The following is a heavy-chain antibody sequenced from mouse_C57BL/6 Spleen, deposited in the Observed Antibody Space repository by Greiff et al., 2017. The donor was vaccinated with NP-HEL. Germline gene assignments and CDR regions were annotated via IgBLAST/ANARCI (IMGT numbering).Heavy chain of an antibody. D-gene: IGHD1-1*01. Sequence: QVQLKESGAELVKPGASVKISCKASGYAFSSYWMNWVKQRPGKGLEWIGQIYPGDGDTNYNGKFKGKATLTADKSSSTAYMQLSRLTSEDSAVYFCARGGRYDSSYLYYFDYWGQGTTLTVSS. CDR1: GYAFSSYW. V-gene: IGHV1-80*01. CDR3: ARGGRYDSSYLYYFDY. CDR2: IYPGDGDT. J-gene: IGHJ2*01.